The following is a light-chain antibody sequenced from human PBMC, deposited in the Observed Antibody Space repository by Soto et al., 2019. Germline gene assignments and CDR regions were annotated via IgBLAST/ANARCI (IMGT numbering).Light chain of an antibody. V-gene: IGKV2-28*01. Sequence: DIVMTQSPLSLPVTPGEPASISCRSSQSLLHSNGYNYLDWYLQKPGQSPQLLIYLGSNRASGVPDRFSGSGSGTDFTLKISRMEAEDFGVYYCMQSLQTPITFGQGTRLEIK. CDR3: MQSLQTPIT. CDR2: LGS. J-gene: IGKJ5*01. CDR1: QSLLHSNGYNY.